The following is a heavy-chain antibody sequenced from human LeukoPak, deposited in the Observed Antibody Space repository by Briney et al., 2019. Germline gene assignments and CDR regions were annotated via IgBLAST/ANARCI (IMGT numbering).Heavy chain of an antibody. CDR3: ARGGLAAAGTYPCNDY. CDR2: INPNSGGT. Sequence: ASVKVSCKASGYTFTGYYMHWVRQAPGQGLEWMGRINPNSGGTNYAQKFQGSVTMTRDTSISTAYMELSRLRSDDTAVYYCARGGLAAAGTYPCNDYWGQGTLVTVSS. V-gene: IGHV1-2*06. J-gene: IGHJ4*02. D-gene: IGHD6-13*01. CDR1: GYTFTGYY.